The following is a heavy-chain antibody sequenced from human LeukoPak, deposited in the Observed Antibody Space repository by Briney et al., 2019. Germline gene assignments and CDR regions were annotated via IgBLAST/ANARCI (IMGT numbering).Heavy chain of an antibody. CDR1: GFTFSTYG. CDR3: ARVQVGATSGNDY. CDR2: VWSDGNGK. Sequence: PGRSLRLSCAASGFTFSTYGMHWVRQAPGKGLEWVALVWSDGNGKFYADSVKGRFTISRDNAKNSLYLQMNSLRAEDTAFYYCARVQVGATSGNDYWGQGTLVTVSS. J-gene: IGHJ4*02. V-gene: IGHV3-33*01. D-gene: IGHD1-26*01.